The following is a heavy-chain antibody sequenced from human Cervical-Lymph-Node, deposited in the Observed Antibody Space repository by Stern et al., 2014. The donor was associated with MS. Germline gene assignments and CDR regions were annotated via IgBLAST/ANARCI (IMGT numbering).Heavy chain of an antibody. J-gene: IGHJ5*02. D-gene: IGHD6-13*01. V-gene: IGHV1-69*01. Sequence: VQLVQSGAEVTKPGSSVKVSCKASGGTFSKFPSSWVRQAPGKGLEWMGGIFTVFGTPTYAQEFRGRVTITADVSTSTVYMELGSLRSDDTAVYYCALSSETSDRWYSLGYDLWGQGTLVTVSS. CDR2: IFTVFGTP. CDR3: ALSSETSDRWYSLGYDL. CDR1: GGTFSKFP.